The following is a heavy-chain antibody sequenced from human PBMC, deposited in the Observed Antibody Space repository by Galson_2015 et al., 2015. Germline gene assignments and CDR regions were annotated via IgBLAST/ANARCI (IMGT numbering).Heavy chain of an antibody. D-gene: IGHD3-10*01. V-gene: IGHV3-23*01. CDR3: AKDSKRITMVRGVIITSGFDY. J-gene: IGHJ4*02. CDR1: GFTFSSYA. CDR2: ISGSGGST. Sequence: SLRLSCAASGFTFSSYAMSWVRQAPGKGLEWVSAISGSGGSTYYADSVKGRFTISRDNSKNTLYLQMNSLRAEDTAVYYCAKDSKRITMVRGVIITSGFDYWGQGTLVTVSS.